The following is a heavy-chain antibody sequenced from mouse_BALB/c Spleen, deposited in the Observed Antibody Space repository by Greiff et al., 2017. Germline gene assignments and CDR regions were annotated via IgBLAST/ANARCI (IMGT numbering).Heavy chain of an antibody. V-gene: IGHV3-2*02. CDR2: ISYSGST. CDR3: AELAYFDY. Sequence: EVKLQESGPGLVKPSQSLSLTCTVTGYSITSDYAWNWIRQFPGNKLEWMGYISYSGSTSYNPSLKSRISITRDTSKNQFFLQLNSVTTEDTATYYCAELAYFDYWGQGTTLTVSS. J-gene: IGHJ2*01. CDR1: GYSITSDYA. D-gene: IGHD3-1*01.